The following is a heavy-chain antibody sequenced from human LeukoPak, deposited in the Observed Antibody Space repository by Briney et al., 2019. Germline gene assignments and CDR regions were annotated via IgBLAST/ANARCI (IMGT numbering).Heavy chain of an antibody. CDR2: INSDGSAT. J-gene: IGHJ3*02. V-gene: IGHV3-74*01. CDR1: GFTFAYNW. D-gene: IGHD5-24*01. Sequence: GGSLRLSCVPSGFTFAYNWMDWVRQDPGEGLVWVSSINSDGSATNYAESVKGRFTISRDTAKNMVYLQMNSLRVEDTAMYYCARSRDGAFDIWGQGTMVTVSS. CDR3: ARSRDGAFDI.